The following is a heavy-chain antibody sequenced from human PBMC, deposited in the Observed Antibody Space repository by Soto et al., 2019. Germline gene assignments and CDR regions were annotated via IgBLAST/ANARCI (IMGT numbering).Heavy chain of an antibody. V-gene: IGHV1-18*04. CDR2: ISAYNGNT. D-gene: IGHD6-6*01. CDR1: GYTFTSYG. Sequence: ASVKVSCKASGYTFTSYGISWVRQAPGQGLEWMGWISAYNGNTNYAQKLQGRVTMTTDTSTSTAYMELRSLRSDDTAVYYCARRYSSSSFLAYYYFGMDVWGQGTTVTVSS. J-gene: IGHJ6*02. CDR3: ARRYSSSSFLAYYYFGMDV.